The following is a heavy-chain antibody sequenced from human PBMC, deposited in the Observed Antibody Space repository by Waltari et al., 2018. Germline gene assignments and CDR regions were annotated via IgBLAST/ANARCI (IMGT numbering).Heavy chain of an antibody. Sequence: EVQLMESGGGLVQPGGSLSLSCADSGFTFSSHWMPWVRQAPGKGLEWVANIKEDGSEKYYVDSVKGRFTISRDNAKNSLYLQMNSLRVEDAAVYYCARLIGGTLTEYYQWGQGTLVTVPS. CDR2: IKEDGSEK. CDR1: GFTFSSHW. V-gene: IGHV3-7*01. D-gene: IGHD1-26*01. CDR3: ARLIGGTLTEYYQ. J-gene: IGHJ1*01.